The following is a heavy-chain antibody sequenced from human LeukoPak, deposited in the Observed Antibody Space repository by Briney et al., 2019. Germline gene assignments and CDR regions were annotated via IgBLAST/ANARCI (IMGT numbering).Heavy chain of an antibody. J-gene: IGHJ4*02. Sequence: QAGGSLRLSCAASGFTFSSYWMSWVRQAPGKGLEWVANIKQDGSEKYYVDSVKGRFTISRDNAKNSRYLQMNSLRAEDTAVYYCARASSGWYHGYYFDYWGQGTLVTVSS. CDR2: IKQDGSEK. CDR1: GFTFSSYW. D-gene: IGHD6-19*01. V-gene: IGHV3-7*01. CDR3: ARASSGWYHGYYFDY.